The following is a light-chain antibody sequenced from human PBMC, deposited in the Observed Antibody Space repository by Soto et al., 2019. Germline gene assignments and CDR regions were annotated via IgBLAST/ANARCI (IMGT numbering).Light chain of an antibody. Sequence: QPVLTQPPSVSAAPGQNVTMSCSGSTSNIGGNYVSWYQQLPGAAPKLLIHDNNERPSGVPDRISGSKSGTSATLAITGLQTGDEADYYCGTWDSSLRGVVFGGGTKLTVL. CDR2: DNN. J-gene: IGLJ2*01. CDR3: GTWDSSLRGVV. CDR1: TSNIGGNY. V-gene: IGLV1-51*01.